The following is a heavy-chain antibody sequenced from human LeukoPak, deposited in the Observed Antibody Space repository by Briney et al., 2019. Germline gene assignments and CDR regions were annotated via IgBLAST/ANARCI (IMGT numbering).Heavy chain of an antibody. V-gene: IGHV4-59*08. Sequence: SETLSLTCTVSGASISSYYWSWIRQPPGKGLEWIGSIYYTGSTNYNPSLKNRVTISVDTSKNQLSLNLRSVTAADTAVYYCAKLPDYWGQGTLVTVSS. CDR3: AKLPDY. CDR2: IYYTGST. CDR1: GASISSYY. J-gene: IGHJ4*02.